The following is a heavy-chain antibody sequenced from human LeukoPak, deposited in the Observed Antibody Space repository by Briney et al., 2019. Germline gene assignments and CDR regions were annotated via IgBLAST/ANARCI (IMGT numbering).Heavy chain of an antibody. J-gene: IGHJ5*02. D-gene: IGHD6-6*01. CDR1: GGSISSYY. CDR3: ARWYKYSSSWSPVNWFDP. Sequence: PSETLSLTCTVSGGSISSYYWSWIRQPPEKGLEWIGYIYYSGSTNYNPSLKSRVTISVDTSKNQFSLKLSSVTAADTAVYYCARWYKYSSSWSPVNWFDPWGQGTLVTVSS. V-gene: IGHV4-59*01. CDR2: IYYSGST.